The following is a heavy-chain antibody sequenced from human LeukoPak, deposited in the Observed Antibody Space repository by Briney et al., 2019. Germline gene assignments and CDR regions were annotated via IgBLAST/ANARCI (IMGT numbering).Heavy chain of an antibody. D-gene: IGHD3-3*01. CDR2: IYHSGST. CDR3: ARVWDDFWSGYFINWFDP. J-gene: IGHJ5*02. CDR1: GGSICSSNW. V-gene: IGHV4-4*02. Sequence: SGTLSLTCAVSGGSICSSNWWSWVRQPPGKGLEWIGEIYHSGSTNYNPSLKSRVTISVDKSKNQFSLKLSSVTAADTAVYYCARVWDDFWSGYFINWFDPWGQGTLVTVSS.